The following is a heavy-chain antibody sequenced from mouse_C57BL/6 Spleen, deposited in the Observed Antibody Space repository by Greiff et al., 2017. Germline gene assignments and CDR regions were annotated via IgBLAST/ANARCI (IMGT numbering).Heavy chain of an antibody. Sequence: QVQLQQPGTELVKPGASVKLSCKASGYTFTSYWMHWVKQRPGQGLEWIGNINPSNGGTNNNEKFNSKATLTVDKSSSTAYMQLSSLTSEDSAVYYGALYYYGRSDWYFDVWGTGTTVTVSS. D-gene: IGHD1-1*01. CDR2: INPSNGGT. CDR3: ALYYYGRSDWYFDV. J-gene: IGHJ1*03. V-gene: IGHV1-53*01. CDR1: GYTFTSYW.